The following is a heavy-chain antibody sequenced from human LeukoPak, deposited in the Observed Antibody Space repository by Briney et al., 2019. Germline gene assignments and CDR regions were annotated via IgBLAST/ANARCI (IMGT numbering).Heavy chain of an antibody. CDR2: IIPIFGTA. V-gene: IGHV1-69*13. CDR3: AREGSGRNTPPYYYYYMDV. D-gene: IGHD2-15*01. CDR1: GYTFTGYY. J-gene: IGHJ6*03. Sequence: GASVKVSCKASGYTFTGYYMNWVRQAPGQGLEWMGGIIPIFGTANYAQRFQGRVTITADESTSTAYMELSSLRSEDTAVYYCAREGSGRNTPPYYYYYMDVWGKGTTVTISS.